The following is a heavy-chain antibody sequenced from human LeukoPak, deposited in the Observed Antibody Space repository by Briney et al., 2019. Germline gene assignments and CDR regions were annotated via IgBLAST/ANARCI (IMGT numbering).Heavy chain of an antibody. CDR1: GFTFSSYS. J-gene: IGHJ6*02. CDR2: ISSISSYL. V-gene: IGHV3-21*01. D-gene: IGHD4-11*01. CDR3: ARESKSHYGMGV. Sequence: GRSLRLSCAASGFTFSSYSMNWVRQAPGKGLEWVSSISSISSYLYYADSVKGRLTISRDNAKNSLYLQMNSLRAEDTAVYYCARESKSHYGMGVWGQGTTVTVSS.